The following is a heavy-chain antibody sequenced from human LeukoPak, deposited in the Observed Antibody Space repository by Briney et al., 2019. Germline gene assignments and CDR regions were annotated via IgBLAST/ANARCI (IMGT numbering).Heavy chain of an antibody. CDR1: GFTLSDYW. CDR2: IDNDGTGT. CDR3: SPLFDGP. J-gene: IGHJ5*02. Sequence: GGSLRLSCAAAGFTLSDYWMHWVRQVPEKGLVWVSRIDNDGTGTIYADSVKGRFTIFRDSAKNTLYLQMNSLRADDTAVYYCSPLFDGPWGQGTLVTVSS. V-gene: IGHV3-74*01. D-gene: IGHD5-24*01.